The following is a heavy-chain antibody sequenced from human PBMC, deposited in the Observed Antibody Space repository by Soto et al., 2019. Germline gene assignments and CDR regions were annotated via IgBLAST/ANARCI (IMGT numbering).Heavy chain of an antibody. Sequence: GGSLRLSCAASAFTFINAWMTWVRQAPGKGLEWVGRIKSKADGGTTVYAAPVKGRFTISRDDSKTTLYLQMNSLKTEGTAVYYCTTEERYGDYLKYYYGMDAWGQGTTVTVSS. V-gene: IGHV3-15*01. CDR1: AFTFINAW. J-gene: IGHJ6*02. CDR3: TTEERYGDYLKYYYGMDA. D-gene: IGHD4-17*01. CDR2: IKSKADGGTT.